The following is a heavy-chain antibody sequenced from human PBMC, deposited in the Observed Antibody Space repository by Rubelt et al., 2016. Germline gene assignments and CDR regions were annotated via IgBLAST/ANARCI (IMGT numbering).Heavy chain of an antibody. V-gene: IGHV1-46*01. J-gene: IGHJ5*02. Sequence: QVQLVQSGAEVKKPGASVKVSCKASGYTFTSYYMHWVRQAPGPGLEWMGIINPSGGSTSYAQKFQGRVTMTRDTSTSTVYMELSSLRSEDTAVYYCARSPRYDFEDNWFDPWGQGTLATVSS. CDR1: GYTFTSYY. D-gene: IGHD3-3*01. CDR2: INPSGGST. CDR3: ARSPRYDFEDNWFDP.